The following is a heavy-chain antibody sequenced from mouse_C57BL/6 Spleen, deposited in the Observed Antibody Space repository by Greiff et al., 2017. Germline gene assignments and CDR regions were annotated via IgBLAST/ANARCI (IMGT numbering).Heavy chain of an antibody. CDR2: IDPETGGT. Sequence: QVQLKESGAELVRPGASVTLSCKASGYTFTDYEMHWVKQTPVHGLEWIGAIDPETGGTAYNQKFKGKAILTADKSSSTSYMAVRSLTSEDSAVYYGTRHRGYGPYLDYWGQGTTLTVSS. D-gene: IGHD2-2*01. CDR3: TRHRGYGPYLDY. V-gene: IGHV1-15*01. CDR1: GYTFTDYE. J-gene: IGHJ2*01.